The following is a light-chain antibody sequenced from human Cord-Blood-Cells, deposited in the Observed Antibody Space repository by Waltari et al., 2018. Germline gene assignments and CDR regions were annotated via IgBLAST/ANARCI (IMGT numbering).Light chain of an antibody. CDR2: DAS. CDR3: QQYDNLIT. Sequence: DIQMTQSPSSLSASVGXXXXITCQASQDISNYLNWYQQKPGKAPKLLIYDASNLETGVPSRFSGSGSGTDFTFTISSLQPEDIATYYCQQYDNLITFGQGTRLEIK. J-gene: IGKJ5*01. CDR1: QDISNY. V-gene: IGKV1-33*01.